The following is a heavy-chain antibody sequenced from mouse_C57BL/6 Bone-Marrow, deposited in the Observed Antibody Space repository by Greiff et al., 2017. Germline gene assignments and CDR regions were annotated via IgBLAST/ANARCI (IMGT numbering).Heavy chain of an antibody. CDR3: ARGTTVVAPMDC. CDR2: IYPRSGNT. V-gene: IGHV1-81*01. CDR1: GYTFTSYG. J-gene: IGHJ4*01. Sequence: VKLMESGAELARPGASVKLSCKASGYTFTSYGISWVKQRTGQGLEWIGEIYPRSGNTYYNEKFKGKATLTADKSSSTAYMELRSLTSEDSAVYFCARGTTVVAPMDCWGQGTSVTVSS. D-gene: IGHD1-1*01.